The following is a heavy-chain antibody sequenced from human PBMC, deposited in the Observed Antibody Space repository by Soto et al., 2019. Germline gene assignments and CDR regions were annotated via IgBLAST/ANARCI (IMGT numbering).Heavy chain of an antibody. J-gene: IGHJ6*04. Sequence: GGSLRLSCAASGFTFSSYAMSWVRQAPGKGLEWVSAISGSGGSTYYADSVKGRFTISRDNSKNTLYLQMNSLRAEDTAVYYCAKDWGMGLLWFGELLSGMDVWGKGTTVTVSS. CDR1: GFTFSSYA. CDR3: AKDWGMGLLWFGELLSGMDV. V-gene: IGHV3-23*01. CDR2: ISGSGGST. D-gene: IGHD3-10*01.